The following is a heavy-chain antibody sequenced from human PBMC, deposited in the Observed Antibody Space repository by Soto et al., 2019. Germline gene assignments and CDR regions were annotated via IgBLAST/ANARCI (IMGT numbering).Heavy chain of an antibody. CDR1: GYTLTELS. Sequence: GAPVKVSCKASGYTLTELSMHWARQATGKGLEWMGGFDPEDGETIYAQKFQGRVTMTEDTSTDTAYMELSSLRSEDTAVYYCATAVFKSYCGGDCSWFDPWGQGTLVTVSS. D-gene: IGHD2-21*02. J-gene: IGHJ5*02. CDR2: FDPEDGET. CDR3: ATAVFKSYCGGDCSWFDP. V-gene: IGHV1-24*01.